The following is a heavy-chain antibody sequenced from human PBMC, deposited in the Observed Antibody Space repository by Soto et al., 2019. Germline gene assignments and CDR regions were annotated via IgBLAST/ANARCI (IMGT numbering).Heavy chain of an antibody. CDR2: ISSSSSYI. J-gene: IGHJ6*02. V-gene: IGHV3-21*01. CDR1: GFTFSSDS. CDR3: ARETAGPVLLGELLPLRGGMDV. Sequence: GGSLRLSCAASGFTFSSDSMNWVRQAPGKGLEWVSSISSSSSYIYYADSVKGRFTISRDNAKNSLYLQMNSLRAEDTAVYYCARETAGPVLLGELLPLRGGMDVWGQGTTVTVSS. D-gene: IGHD3-10*01.